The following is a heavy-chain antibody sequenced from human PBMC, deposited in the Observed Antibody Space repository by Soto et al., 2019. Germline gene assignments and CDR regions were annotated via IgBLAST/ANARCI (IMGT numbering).Heavy chain of an antibody. CDR3: AKDRGFYGDPFDY. Sequence: GGSLSHSCAASGFNFSYYAMSWVRPTPGKGLEWVSGISGGGGSTFYADSVKGRFTISRDNSKNTVHLQMNSLRAEDTAVYYCAKDRGFYGDPFDYWGQGTLVTVSS. CDR2: ISGGGGST. V-gene: IGHV3-23*01. J-gene: IGHJ4*02. D-gene: IGHD4-17*01. CDR1: GFNFSYYA.